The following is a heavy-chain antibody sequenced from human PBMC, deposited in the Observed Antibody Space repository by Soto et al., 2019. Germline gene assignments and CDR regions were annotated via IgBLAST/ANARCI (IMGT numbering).Heavy chain of an antibody. V-gene: IGHV1-69*12. CDR3: ASSGYCSGGSCSYPQNYYYGMDV. CDR1: GGTFSSYA. J-gene: IGHJ6*02. D-gene: IGHD2-15*01. Sequence: QVQLVQSGAEVKKPGSSVKVSCKTAGGTFSSYAISCVRQAPGQGHEWMGEIIPIFATADYAQNFQGRVTITADESTSTAYMELSSLRSEDTAVYYCASSGYCSGGSCSYPQNYYYGMDVWGQGTTVTVSS. CDR2: IIPIFATA.